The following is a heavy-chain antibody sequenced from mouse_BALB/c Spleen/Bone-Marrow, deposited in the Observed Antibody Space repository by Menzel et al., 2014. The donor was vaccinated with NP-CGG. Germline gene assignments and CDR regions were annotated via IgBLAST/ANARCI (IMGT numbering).Heavy chain of an antibody. CDR3: ARGRPYYFDY. CDR2: MSYSGST. Sequence: EVKLVESGPGLVKPSQSLSLTCTVAGFSITSDYAWDWIRQFPGNKLEWMGYMSYSGSTNYNPSLKSRISFTRDTSQNQFFLQLNSVTTEDTATYYCARGRPYYFDYWGQGTTLTVSS. J-gene: IGHJ2*01. V-gene: IGHV3-2*02. CDR1: GFSITSDYA.